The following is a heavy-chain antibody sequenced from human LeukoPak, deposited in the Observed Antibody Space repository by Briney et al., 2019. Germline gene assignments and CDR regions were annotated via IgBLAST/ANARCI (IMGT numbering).Heavy chain of an antibody. CDR3: ARGDYDILTGQFDY. CDR1: GGSISSSSYY. J-gene: IGHJ4*02. CDR2: IYYSGST. Sequence: LETLSLTCTVSGGSISSSSYYWGWIRQPPGKGLEWIGSIYYSGSTYYNPSLKSRVTISVDTSKNQFSLKLSSVTAADTAVYYCARGDYDILTGQFDYWGQGTLVTVSS. D-gene: IGHD3-9*01. V-gene: IGHV4-39*01.